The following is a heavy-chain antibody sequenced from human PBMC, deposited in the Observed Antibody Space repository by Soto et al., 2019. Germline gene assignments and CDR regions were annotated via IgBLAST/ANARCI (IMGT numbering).Heavy chain of an antibody. CDR1: GFSFTSYS. V-gene: IGHV1-3*01. Sequence: QGQLVQSGAEVKKPGASVKVSCGTSGFSFTSYSFHWVRQAPAQGLQWMGWINAGRGKTKYSQQFQGRVTFTWDTSANTVYMELGRLTSEDTSVFYCARWIVNGYFDYWGQGTLVTVSA. CDR2: INAGRGKT. D-gene: IGHD2-15*01. CDR3: ARWIVNGYFDY. J-gene: IGHJ4*02.